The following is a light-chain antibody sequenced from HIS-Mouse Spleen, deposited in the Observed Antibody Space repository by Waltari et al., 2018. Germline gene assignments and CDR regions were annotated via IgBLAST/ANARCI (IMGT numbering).Light chain of an antibody. V-gene: IGLV3-21*01. Sequence: SYVLTQPPSGSVAPGKTARITCGGNHIGSKSVHWYQQKPRQAPVLVVYDDSDRPSGIPERFSGSNSGNTATLTISGTQAMDEADYYCQAWDSSTGVFGTGTKVTV. CDR2: DDS. CDR1: HIGSKS. CDR3: QAWDSSTGV. J-gene: IGLJ1*01.